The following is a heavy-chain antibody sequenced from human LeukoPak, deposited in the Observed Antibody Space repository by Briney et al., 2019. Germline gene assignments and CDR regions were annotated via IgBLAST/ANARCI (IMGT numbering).Heavy chain of an antibody. D-gene: IGHD1-26*01. CDR2: ISSSSSYI. Sequence: PGGSLRLSCAASRFTFSSYSMNWVRQAPGKGLEWVSSISSSSSYIYYADSVRGRFTISRDNAKNLLYLQMNSLRAEDTAVYYCARDGRVTVGATRYGYWGQGTLVTVSS. CDR1: RFTFSSYS. V-gene: IGHV3-21*01. CDR3: ARDGRVTVGATRYGY. J-gene: IGHJ4*02.